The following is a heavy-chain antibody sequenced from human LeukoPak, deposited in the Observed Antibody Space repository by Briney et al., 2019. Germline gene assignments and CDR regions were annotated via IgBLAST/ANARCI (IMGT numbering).Heavy chain of an antibody. Sequence: PGGSLRLSCAASGFTFKKYDVTWVRQAPGKGLEWVSGIRASGGATYYADSVKGRFTISRDNSKNTLYLQMNSLRAEDTAVYYCAKGKDDSSGWYFFYWGQGTLVTVSS. J-gene: IGHJ4*02. CDR1: GFTFKKYD. V-gene: IGHV3-23*01. CDR3: AKGKDDSSGWYFFY. D-gene: IGHD6-19*01. CDR2: IRASGGAT.